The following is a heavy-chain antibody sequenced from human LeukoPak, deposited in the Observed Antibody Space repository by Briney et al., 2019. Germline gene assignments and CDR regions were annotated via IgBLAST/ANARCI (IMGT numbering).Heavy chain of an antibody. CDR1: GGSFSGYY. V-gene: IGHV4-34*01. Sequence: PSETLSLTCAVYGGSFSGYYWSWIRQPPGKGLEWIGEINHSGSTNYNPPLKSRVTISVDTSKNQFSLKLSSVTAADTAVYYCARGPRYGDYGRYFDLWGRGTLVTVSS. D-gene: IGHD4-17*01. CDR2: INHSGST. J-gene: IGHJ2*01. CDR3: ARGPRYGDYGRYFDL.